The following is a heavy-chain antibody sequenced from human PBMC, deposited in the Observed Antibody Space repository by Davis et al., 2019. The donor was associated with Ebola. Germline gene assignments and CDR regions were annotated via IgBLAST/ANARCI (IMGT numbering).Heavy chain of an antibody. V-gene: IGHV3-23*01. CDR2: ISGSGGST. D-gene: IGHD3-22*01. CDR1: GFTFSSYA. Sequence: GESLKISCAASGFTFSSYAMSWVRQAPGKGLEWVSAISGSGGSTYYADSVKGRFTISRDNAKNSLYLQMNSLRAEDTAVYYCARTDSSGYLGLYYYYGMDVWGQGTTVTVSS. CDR3: ARTDSSGYLGLYYYYGMDV. J-gene: IGHJ6*02.